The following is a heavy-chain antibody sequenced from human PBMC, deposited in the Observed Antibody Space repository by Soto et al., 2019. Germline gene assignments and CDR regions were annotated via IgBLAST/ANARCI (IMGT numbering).Heavy chain of an antibody. Sequence: EVQLLESGGGLVQPGGSLRLSCAASGFTFSSYPMPWVRQAPGKGLQWVSTISGNGISKYYVDSVKGRFTISRDNSKKPLYLQMNSLRAEDTAVYYCAKGTGTFDYWGQGTLVTVSS. CDR3: AKGTGTFDY. CDR1: GFTFSSYP. D-gene: IGHD3-9*01. CDR2: ISGNGISK. V-gene: IGHV3-23*01. J-gene: IGHJ4*02.